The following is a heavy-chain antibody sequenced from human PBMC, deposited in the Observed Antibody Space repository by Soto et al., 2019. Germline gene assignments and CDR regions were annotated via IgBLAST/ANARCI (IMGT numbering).Heavy chain of an antibody. CDR1: GGSIRSSNYY. J-gene: IGHJ4*01. Sequence: SVTRSLTCTVSGGSIRSSNYYWSCKRQNPGKGLEWIGSIYYSGNTYYNPSLKSRAIISAYTSKNQFFVKLRSVTAAATAVYYCARHRSITILGVGLHRSYFDYWGHGAPVPVSS. D-gene: IGHD3-3*01. CDR2: IYYSGNT. CDR3: ARHRSITILGVGLHRSYFDY. V-gene: IGHV4-39*01.